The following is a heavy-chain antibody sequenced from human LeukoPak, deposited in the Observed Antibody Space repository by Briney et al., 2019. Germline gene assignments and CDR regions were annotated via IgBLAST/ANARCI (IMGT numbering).Heavy chain of an antibody. J-gene: IGHJ6*03. D-gene: IGHD2-2*01. Sequence: GGSLRLSCAASGFTFSSYAMHWVRQAPGKGLEWVAVISYDGSNKYYADSVKGRFTISRDNSKNTLYLQMNSLRAEDTAVYYCARDPRYCSSTSCPPTSYYYYYMDVWGKGTTVTVSS. CDR2: ISYDGSNK. CDR3: ARDPRYCSSTSCPPTSYYYYYMDV. V-gene: IGHV3-30*01. CDR1: GFTFSSYA.